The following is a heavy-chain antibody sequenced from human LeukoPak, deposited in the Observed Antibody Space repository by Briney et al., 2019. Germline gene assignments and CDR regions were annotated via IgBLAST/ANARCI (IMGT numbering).Heavy chain of an antibody. CDR1: GGSISSSSYY. CDR3: ARVGTAAGFDY. CDR2: IYHSGST. V-gene: IGHV4-39*07. Sequence: SETLSLTCTVSGGSISSSSYYWGWIRQPPGRGLEWIGEIYHSGSTNYNPSLKSRVTISVDKSKNHFSLKLSSVTAADTAVYYCARVGTAAGFDYWGQGTLVTVSS. D-gene: IGHD6-13*01. J-gene: IGHJ4*02.